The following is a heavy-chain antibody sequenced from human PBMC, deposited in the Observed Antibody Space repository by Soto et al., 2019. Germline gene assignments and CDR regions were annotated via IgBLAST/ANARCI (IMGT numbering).Heavy chain of an antibody. J-gene: IGHJ3*01. Sequence: DVQLLESGRGLVQPGGSLRLACAASGFTFGNYAINWVRLAPGKGLEWVSGISGGGGSTYYADSVKGRFTIFRDTSKNTVFLQMNSLRADDTAVYYCAKGFIVVVTVLRPDDAFDVWGQGTMVTVSS. CDR1: GFTFGNYA. CDR2: ISGGGGST. D-gene: IGHD2-21*02. CDR3: AKGFIVVVTVLRPDDAFDV. V-gene: IGHV3-23*01.